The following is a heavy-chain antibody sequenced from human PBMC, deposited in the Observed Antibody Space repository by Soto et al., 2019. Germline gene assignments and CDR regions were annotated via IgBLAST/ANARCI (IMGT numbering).Heavy chain of an antibody. J-gene: IGHJ3*02. CDR1: GGSISSYY. D-gene: IGHD6-13*01. Sequence: QVQLQESGPGLVKPSETLSLTCTVSGGSISSYYWSWIRQPAGKGLEWIGRIYTSGSTNYNPSLESRVIMSGATSKNQFSLKLSSVTAGGPAVDYCARLSHSRHDAFDIWGQGTMVTVSS. V-gene: IGHV4-4*07. CDR2: IYTSGST. CDR3: ARLSHSRHDAFDI.